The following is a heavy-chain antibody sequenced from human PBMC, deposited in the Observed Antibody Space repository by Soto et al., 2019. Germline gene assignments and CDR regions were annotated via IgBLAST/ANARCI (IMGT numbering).Heavy chain of an antibody. V-gene: IGHV5-51*01. CDR2: IYPGDSDT. CDR3: ARPADTGYSSGWYGYYFDY. D-gene: IGHD6-19*01. Sequence: GESLKISCKGSGYSFTSYWIGWVRQMPGKGLEWMGIIYPGDSDTRYSPSFQGQVTISADKSISTAYLQWSSLKASDTAMYYCARPADTGYSSGWYGYYFDYWGQGTLVTVSS. J-gene: IGHJ4*02. CDR1: GYSFTSYW.